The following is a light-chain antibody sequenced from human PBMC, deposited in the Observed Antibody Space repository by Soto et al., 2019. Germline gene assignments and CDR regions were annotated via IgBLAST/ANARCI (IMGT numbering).Light chain of an antibody. CDR1: SADVGRFDY. CDR2: DLT. Sequence: QSALTQPRSVSGSPGQSVTISCTGTSADVGRFDYVSWYQQHPGQAPKLIISDLTQRPSGVPDRFSGSRSGSTASLSISGLRPEDEADYYCCAFGGVFGMFGGATKLTVL. V-gene: IGLV2-11*01. J-gene: IGLJ3*02. CDR3: CAFGGVFGM.